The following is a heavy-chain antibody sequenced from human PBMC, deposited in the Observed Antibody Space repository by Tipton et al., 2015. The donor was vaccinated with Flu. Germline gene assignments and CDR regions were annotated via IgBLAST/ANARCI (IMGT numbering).Heavy chain of an antibody. V-gene: IGHV4-59*01. J-gene: IGHJ6*02. Sequence: LRLSCPVSGGSISSYYWSWIRQPPGKGLEWIGYIYYSGSTNYSPSLKSRVTISVDTSKNQFSLKLSSVTAADTAVYYCARDRPNYYYGMDVWGQGTTVTVSS. CDR1: GGSISSYY. CDR3: ARDRPNYYYGMDV. CDR2: IYYSGST.